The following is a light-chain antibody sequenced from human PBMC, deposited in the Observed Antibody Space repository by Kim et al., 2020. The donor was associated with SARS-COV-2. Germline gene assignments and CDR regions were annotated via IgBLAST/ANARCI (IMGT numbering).Light chain of an antibody. CDR3: QQSYSTPS. CDR1: QNIEIY. Sequence: DIQMTQSPSSLAASVGDRVTITCRASQNIEIYLSWYQQKPGKAPKLLIYASSSLQSWVPSRFSGRETGTEYTLTISNLQPEDSATYYCQQSYSTPSFGQGTKVGIK. J-gene: IGKJ1*01. CDR2: ASS. V-gene: IGKV1-39*01.